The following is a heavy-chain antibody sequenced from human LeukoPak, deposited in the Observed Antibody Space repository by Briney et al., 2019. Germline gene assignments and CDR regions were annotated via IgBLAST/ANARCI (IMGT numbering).Heavy chain of an antibody. Sequence: SVNVSCKASGGTFSSYAISWVRQAPGQGLDWMGGIIPIFGTANYAQKFQGRVTITADESTSTAYMELSSLRYEDTAVYYCAREPRLRYFDWLPNYFDYWGQGTLVTVSS. D-gene: IGHD3-9*01. J-gene: IGHJ4*02. V-gene: IGHV1-69*13. CDR1: GGTFSSYA. CDR2: IIPIFGTA. CDR3: AREPRLRYFDWLPNYFDY.